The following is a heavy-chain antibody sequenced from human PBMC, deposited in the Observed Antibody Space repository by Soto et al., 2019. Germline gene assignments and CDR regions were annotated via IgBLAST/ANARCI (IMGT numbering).Heavy chain of an antibody. CDR2: IYYSGST. Sequence: SETLSLTCTVSGGSISSSNWWSWVRQPPGKGLEWIGEIYYSGSTNYNPSLKSRVTISVDKSKNQFSLKLSSVTAADTAVYYCARVIATTVNWFDPWGQGTLVTVSS. J-gene: IGHJ5*02. D-gene: IGHD6-13*01. CDR3: ARVIATTVNWFDP. CDR1: GGSISSSNW. V-gene: IGHV4-4*02.